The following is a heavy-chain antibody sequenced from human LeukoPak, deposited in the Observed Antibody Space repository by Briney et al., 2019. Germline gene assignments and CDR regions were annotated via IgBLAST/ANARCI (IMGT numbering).Heavy chain of an antibody. Sequence: SETLSLTCTVSGGSISSYYWSWIRQPPGEGLEWIGYIYYSGSTNYNPSLKSRVTISVDTSKNQFSLKLSSVTAADTAVYYCVGWSATRIDYWGQGTLVTVSS. CDR2: IYYSGST. CDR3: VGWSATRIDY. D-gene: IGHD3-3*01. J-gene: IGHJ4*02. V-gene: IGHV4-59*03. CDR1: GGSISSYY.